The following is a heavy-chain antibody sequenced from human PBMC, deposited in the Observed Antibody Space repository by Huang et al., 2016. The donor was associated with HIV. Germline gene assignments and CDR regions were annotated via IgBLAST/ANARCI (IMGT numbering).Heavy chain of an antibody. Sequence: EVQLVESGGGLVQPGGSLRLSCAASGFTFSSYWMHWVRQVPGKGVVWVTHMKMDGSGLSYADSVKGRFTISRENAKNTLYLQMNSLRAEDTAVYYCARGSRQGKYYYGSGTAYWGQGTLVTVSS. D-gene: IGHD3-10*01. CDR2: MKMDGSGL. CDR3: ARGSRQGKYYYGSGTAY. CDR1: GFTFSSYW. J-gene: IGHJ4*02. V-gene: IGHV3-74*01.